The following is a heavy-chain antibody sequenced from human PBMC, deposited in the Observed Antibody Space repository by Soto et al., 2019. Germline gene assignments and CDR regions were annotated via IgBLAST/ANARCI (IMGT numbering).Heavy chain of an antibody. CDR3: ARVNGYYGMDV. Sequence: SETLSLTCAVYGGSFSGYYWSWIRQPPGKGLEWIGEINHSGSTNYNPSLKSRVTISVDTSKNQFSLKLSSVTAADTAVYYCARVNGYYGMDVWGKGTTVTVSS. J-gene: IGHJ6*04. CDR1: GGSFSGYY. CDR2: INHSGST. D-gene: IGHD2-8*01. V-gene: IGHV4-34*01.